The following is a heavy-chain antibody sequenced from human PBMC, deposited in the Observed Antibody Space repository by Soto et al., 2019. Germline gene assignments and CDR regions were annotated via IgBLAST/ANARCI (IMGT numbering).Heavy chain of an antibody. V-gene: IGHV3-30*18. CDR2: ISYDGSNK. J-gene: IGHJ4*02. CDR3: AKDRLRYRRSWNFDY. D-gene: IGHD6-13*01. Sequence: QVQLVESGGGVVQPGRSLRLSCAASGFTFSSYGMHWVRQAPGKGLEWVAVISYDGSNKYYADSVKGRFTISRDNSKNTLYLQMNSLSAEDTAVYYCAKDRLRYRRSWNFDYWGQGTLVTVSS. CDR1: GFTFSSYG.